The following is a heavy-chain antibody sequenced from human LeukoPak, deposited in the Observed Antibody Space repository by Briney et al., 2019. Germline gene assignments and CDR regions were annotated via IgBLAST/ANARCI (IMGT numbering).Heavy chain of an antibody. D-gene: IGHD3-16*01. V-gene: IGHV3-23*01. CDR1: GFTFSSYA. Sequence: GGSLALSCVASGFTFSSYAMSWVRETPARGLEWVSSLRGNGDAFYADSVKGRFTLSRDESRNTVYLQLNKLRVEDTAIYYCAKASWVSTADAVLWGQGTVVTVSS. CDR3: AKASWVSTADAVL. CDR2: LRGNGDA. J-gene: IGHJ4*02.